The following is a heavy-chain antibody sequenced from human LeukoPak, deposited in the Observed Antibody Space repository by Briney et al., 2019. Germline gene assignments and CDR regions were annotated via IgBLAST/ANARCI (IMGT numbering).Heavy chain of an antibody. V-gene: IGHV1-2*02. CDR3: ARDLGGYSGPGGY. J-gene: IGHJ4*02. CDR2: INPNSGGT. Sequence: ASVKASCKASGYTFTGYYMHWVRQAPGQGLEWMGWINPNSGGTNYAQKFQGRVTMTRDTSISTAYMELSRLRSDDTAVYYCARDLGGYSGPGGYWGQGTLVTVSS. CDR1: GYTFTGYY. D-gene: IGHD2-15*01.